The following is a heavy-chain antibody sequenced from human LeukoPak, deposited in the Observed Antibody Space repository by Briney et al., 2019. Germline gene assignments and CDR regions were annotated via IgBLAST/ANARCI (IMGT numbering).Heavy chain of an antibody. CDR2: ISSSGSYI. CDR1: AFTFSSHD. J-gene: IGHJ6*02. Sequence: GGSLRLSCAASAFTFSSHDMNWVRQAPGKGLEWVLSISSSGSYIYYADSVKGRFTISRDNAKNSLYLQMNSLRAEDTAVYYCTRRVLYYDILTGLNTYYGMDVWGQGTTVTVSS. V-gene: IGHV3-21*01. D-gene: IGHD3-9*01. CDR3: TRRVLYYDILTGLNTYYGMDV.